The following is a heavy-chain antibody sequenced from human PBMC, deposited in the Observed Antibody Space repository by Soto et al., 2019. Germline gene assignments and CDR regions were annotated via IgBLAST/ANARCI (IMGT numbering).Heavy chain of an antibody. Sequence: SETLSLTCTVSGGSISSGDYYWSWIRQPPGKGLEWIGYIYYSGSTYYNPSLKSRVTISVDTSKNQFSLKLSSVTAADTAVYYCARGSYYYDGSGYYHYWGQGTLVTVSS. V-gene: IGHV4-30-4*01. J-gene: IGHJ4*02. CDR1: GGSISSGDYY. CDR3: ARGSYYYDGSGYYHY. D-gene: IGHD3-22*01. CDR2: IYYSGST.